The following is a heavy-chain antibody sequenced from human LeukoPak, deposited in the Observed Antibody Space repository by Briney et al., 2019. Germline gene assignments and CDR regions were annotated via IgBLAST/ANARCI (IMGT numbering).Heavy chain of an antibody. Sequence: PSETLSLTCSVSGGSISSLYWSWIRQPPGKGLEWIGEINHSGSTNYNPSLKSRVIISVDTSKNQFSLKLSSVTAADTAVYYCARGGYSYGYGYWGQGTLVTVSS. CDR1: GGSISSLY. D-gene: IGHD5-18*01. V-gene: IGHV4-34*01. J-gene: IGHJ4*02. CDR2: INHSGST. CDR3: ARGGYSYGYGY.